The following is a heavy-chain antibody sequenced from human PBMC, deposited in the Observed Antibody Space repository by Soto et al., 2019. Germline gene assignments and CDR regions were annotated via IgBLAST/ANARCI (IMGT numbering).Heavy chain of an antibody. CDR1: GFTVSSNY. CDR3: ASQLRQEDFWRPYYYYYYGMDV. V-gene: IGHV3-53*02. CDR2: IYSGGST. J-gene: IGHJ6*02. Sequence: EVQLVETGGGLIQPGGSLRLSCAASGFTVSSNYMSWVRQAPGKGLEWVSVIYSGGSTYYADSVKGRFTISRDNSKNTLYLQMNSLRAEDTAVYYCASQLRQEDFWRPYYYYYYGMDVWGQGTTVTVSS. D-gene: IGHD3-3*01.